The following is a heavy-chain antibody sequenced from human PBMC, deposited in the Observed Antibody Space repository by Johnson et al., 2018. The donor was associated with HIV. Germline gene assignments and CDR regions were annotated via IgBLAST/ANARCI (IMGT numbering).Heavy chain of an antibody. CDR3: ARDRGSSSGASYIFDI. Sequence: QVQLVESGGGLVQPGGSLRLSCAASGFTFSSYGMHWVRQAPGKGLEWVAVISYDGSNKHYADSVKGRFTLSRDNSKNTLYLQMNSLLAEDTAVYYCARDRGSSSGASYIFDIWGQGTMVTVSS. CDR1: GFTFSSYG. CDR2: ISYDGSNK. J-gene: IGHJ3*02. V-gene: IGHV3-30*19. D-gene: IGHD1-26*01.